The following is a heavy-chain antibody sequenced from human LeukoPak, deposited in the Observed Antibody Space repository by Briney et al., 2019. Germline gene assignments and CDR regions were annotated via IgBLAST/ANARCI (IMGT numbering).Heavy chain of an antibody. J-gene: IGHJ4*02. V-gene: IGHV1-24*01. CDR1: GYTLTELS. CDR2: FDPEDGET. Sequence: GASMKVSCTVSGYTLTELSMHWVRQAPGKGLEWMGGFDPEDGETIYAQKFQGRVTMTEDTSTDTAYMELSSLRSEDTAVYYCATPPTSYGGGWRWGQGTLVTVSS. CDR3: ATPPTSYGGGWR. D-gene: IGHD4-23*01.